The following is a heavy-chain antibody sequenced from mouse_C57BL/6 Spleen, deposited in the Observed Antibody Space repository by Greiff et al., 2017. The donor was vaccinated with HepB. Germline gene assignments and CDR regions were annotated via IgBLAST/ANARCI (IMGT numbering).Heavy chain of an antibody. Sequence: VHVKQSGPELVKPGASVKISCKASGYSFTDYNMNWVKQSNGKSLEWIGVINPNYGTTSYNQKFKGKATLTVDQSSSTAYMQLNSLTSEDSAVYYCASGIYDGYWFAYWGQGTLVTVSA. V-gene: IGHV1-39*01. D-gene: IGHD2-3*01. J-gene: IGHJ3*01. CDR2: INPNYGTT. CDR1: GYSFTDYN. CDR3: ASGIYDGYWFAY.